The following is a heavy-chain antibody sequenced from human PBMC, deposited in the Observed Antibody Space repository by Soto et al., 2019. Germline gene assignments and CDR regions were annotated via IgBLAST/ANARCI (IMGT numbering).Heavy chain of an antibody. CDR1: GGTFSSYA. J-gene: IGHJ6*02. Sequence: SVKVSCKASGGTFSSYAMSWVRQAPGQGLEWMGGIIPIFGTANYAQKVQGRVTITADKSTSTAYMELSRLRSEEKAVYSCARGGRGYYYDSSGYFHRYYYYSYGIDVWGQGTTVTVS. CDR3: ARGGRGYYYDSSGYFHRYYYYSYGIDV. D-gene: IGHD3-22*01. CDR2: IIPIFGTA. V-gene: IGHV1-69*06.